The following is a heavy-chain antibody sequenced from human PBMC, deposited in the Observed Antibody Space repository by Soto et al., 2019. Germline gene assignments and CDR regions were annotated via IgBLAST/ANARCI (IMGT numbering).Heavy chain of an antibody. CDR1: GFSFSSYN. V-gene: IGHV3-21*01. J-gene: IGHJ4*02. Sequence: EVQLVESGGGLVKPGGSLRLSCAASGFSFSSYNMNWVRQAPGKGLEWVSSISSSSTYISYADSVKGRFTISRDNAKNSLYLQMNSLRAEDTAVYYCARQKYFDYWGQGTLVTVSS. CDR3: ARQKYFDY. CDR2: ISSSSTYI.